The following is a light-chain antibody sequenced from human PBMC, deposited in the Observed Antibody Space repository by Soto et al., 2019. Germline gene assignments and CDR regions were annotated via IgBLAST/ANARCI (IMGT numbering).Light chain of an antibody. V-gene: IGLV2-11*01. CDR3: CSYAGSSL. Sequence: ALTQPRSVSGSPGQAVTLSCTGTSSDVGGYNYVSWYQQHPGNAPKLMIYDVSKRPSGVPDRFSGSKSGNTASLTISGLQAEDEADYYCCSYAGSSLFGGGTKLTVL. J-gene: IGLJ2*01. CDR1: SSDVGGYNY. CDR2: DVS.